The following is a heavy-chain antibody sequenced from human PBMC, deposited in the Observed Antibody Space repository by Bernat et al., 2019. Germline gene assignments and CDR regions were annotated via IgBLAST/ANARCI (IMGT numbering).Heavy chain of an antibody. CDR3: TRGGGTAHNDY. CDR1: GYTFTIYN. Sequence: QVQMVQSGAEVKETGASVKVSCKAFGYTFTIYNFHWVRQVPGQGLEWMGWISPNSVVTNYAQKFQGRVTMTRDTSISTIYMELHGLTSDDTALYYCTRGGGTAHNDYWGRGTLVTVSS. D-gene: IGHD1-14*01. CDR2: ISPNSVVT. V-gene: IGHV1-2*02. J-gene: IGHJ4*02.